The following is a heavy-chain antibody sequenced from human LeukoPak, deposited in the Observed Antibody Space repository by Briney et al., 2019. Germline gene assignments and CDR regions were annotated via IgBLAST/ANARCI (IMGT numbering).Heavy chain of an antibody. V-gene: IGHV3-66*01. J-gene: IGHJ4*02. D-gene: IGHD3-10*01. Sequence: GGSLRCSCAASGLTVSSNYMSWVRQAPGKGLEWVSVIYSGGSTYYADSVKGRFTISRDNSKNTLYLQMNSLRAEDTAVYYCARDLWIYYDSGSLEYWGQGTLVTVSS. CDR1: GLTVSSNY. CDR2: IYSGGST. CDR3: ARDLWIYYDSGSLEY.